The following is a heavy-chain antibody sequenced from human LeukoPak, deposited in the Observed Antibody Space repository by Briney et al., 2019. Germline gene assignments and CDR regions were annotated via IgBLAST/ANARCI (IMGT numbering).Heavy chain of an antibody. J-gene: IGHJ4*02. CDR3: ARDTYGDLPCDY. D-gene: IGHD4-17*01. Sequence: GGSLRLSCAASGFTFSSYGMHWVRQAPGKGLEWVAVISYDGSNKYYADSVKGRFTISRDNSKNTLYLQMNSLRAEDTAVYYCARDTYGDLPCDYWGQGTLVTVSS. CDR1: GFTFSSYG. V-gene: IGHV3-30*03. CDR2: ISYDGSNK.